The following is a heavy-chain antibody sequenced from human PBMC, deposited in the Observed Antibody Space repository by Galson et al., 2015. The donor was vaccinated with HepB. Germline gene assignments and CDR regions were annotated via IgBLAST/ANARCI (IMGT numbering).Heavy chain of an antibody. D-gene: IGHD4-23*01. J-gene: IGHJ4*02. Sequence: SLRLSCATAGFTYSNYGMTWVRQARGKGREGVSIIRSSGEKIGYEDSVKVRFTVSRDNPKNTLYLQMNGLRGDDSDVYFCAKGGRYDYNDNFQYFDYWGQGILVTVSS. V-gene: IGHV3-23*01. CDR1: GFTYSNYG. CDR3: AKGGRYDYNDNFQYFDY. CDR2: IRSSGEKI.